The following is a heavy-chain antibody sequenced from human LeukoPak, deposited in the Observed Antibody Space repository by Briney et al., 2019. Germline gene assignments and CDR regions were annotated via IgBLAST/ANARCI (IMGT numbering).Heavy chain of an antibody. J-gene: IGHJ4*01. V-gene: IGHV3-48*01. CDR1: GFNFIDYS. Sequence: GGSLRLSCAASGFNFIDYSMNRVRQAPGKGLEWISYIGISSGNTKYADSVKGRFTISRDKARNSLYLQMNSPRVEDTAVYYCARDHRYAFDNWGHGTLVTVSS. CDR2: IGISSGNT. D-gene: IGHD5-12*01. CDR3: ARDHRYAFDN.